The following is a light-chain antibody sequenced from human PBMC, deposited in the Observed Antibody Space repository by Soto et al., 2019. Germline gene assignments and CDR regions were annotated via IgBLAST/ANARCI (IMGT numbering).Light chain of an antibody. CDR1: QSIRTY. CDR3: QQYNSYS. J-gene: IGKJ1*01. CDR2: HAS. Sequence: DIKMTQSPSSVSASKGDRVTIACRASQSIRTYLHWYQQKPGTAPKVLIYHASNLQSGVPSRFSGSGSGTEFTLTISSLQPDDFATYYCQQYNSYSFGQGTNVDIK. V-gene: IGKV1-5*01.